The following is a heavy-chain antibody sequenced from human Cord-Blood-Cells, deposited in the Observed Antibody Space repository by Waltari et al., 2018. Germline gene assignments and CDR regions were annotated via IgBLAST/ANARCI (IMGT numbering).Heavy chain of an antibody. CDR2: IYPGDSDT. Sequence: EVQLVQSGAEVKKPGESLKISCKGSGYSFTSYWIGWVRQMPGKGLEWMWIIYPGDSDTRYSPSFQGQVTISADKSISTAYLQWSSLKASDTAMYYCARREDYDFWSGYYTGAFDIWGQGTMVTVSS. CDR3: ARREDYDFWSGYYTGAFDI. CDR1: GYSFTSYW. J-gene: IGHJ3*02. D-gene: IGHD3-3*01. V-gene: IGHV5-51*01.